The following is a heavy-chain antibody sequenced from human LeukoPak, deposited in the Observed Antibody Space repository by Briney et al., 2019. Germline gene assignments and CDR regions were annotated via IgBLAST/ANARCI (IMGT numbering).Heavy chain of an antibody. CDR2: IRYDGSNK. CDR3: ARTGLTEVRGVIQEFDY. V-gene: IGHV3-30*02. D-gene: IGHD3-10*01. CDR1: GFTFSSYG. J-gene: IGHJ4*02. Sequence: GGSLRLSCAASGFTFSSYGMHWVRQAPGKGLEWVAFIRYDGSNKYYADSVKGRFTISRDNSKNTLYLQMNSLRAEDTAVYYCARTGLTEVRGVIQEFDYWGQGTLVTVSS.